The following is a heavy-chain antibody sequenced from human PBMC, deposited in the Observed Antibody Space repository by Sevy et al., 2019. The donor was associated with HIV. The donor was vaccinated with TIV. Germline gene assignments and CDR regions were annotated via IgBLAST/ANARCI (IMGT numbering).Heavy chain of an antibody. D-gene: IGHD5-18*01. CDR1: GFTFSSYG. CDR3: ATDEEYSYGYYYYYGMDV. J-gene: IGHJ6*02. CDR2: IWYDGSNK. Sequence: GGSLRLSCAASGFTFSSYGMHWVRQAPGKGLEWVAVIWYDGSNKYYADSVKGRFTISRDNSKNTLYLQMKSLRAEDTAVYYCATDEEYSYGYYYYYGMDVWGQGTTVTVSS. V-gene: IGHV3-33*01.